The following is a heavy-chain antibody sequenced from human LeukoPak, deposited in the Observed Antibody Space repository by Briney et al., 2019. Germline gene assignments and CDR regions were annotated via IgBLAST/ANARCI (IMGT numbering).Heavy chain of an antibody. V-gene: IGHV3-23*01. J-gene: IGHJ6*03. D-gene: IGHD3-3*01. Sequence: GGSPRLSCAASGFSFISYAMSWVRQAPGKGLEWVSAISGRGGSTYYADSVKGRFTISRDNSNNTLYLQMSSLRAEDTAVYYCARSATIADYYYMDIWGKGTTVTVSS. CDR2: ISGRGGST. CDR1: GFSFISYA. CDR3: ARSATIADYYYMDI.